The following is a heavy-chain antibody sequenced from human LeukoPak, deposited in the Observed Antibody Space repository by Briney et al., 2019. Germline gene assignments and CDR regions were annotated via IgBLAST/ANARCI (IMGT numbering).Heavy chain of an antibody. J-gene: IGHJ3*02. D-gene: IGHD3-22*01. CDR3: ARGPYSYDSSGAFDI. Sequence: SETLSLTCAVYGGSFSGYYWSWIRQPPGKGLEWIGEINHSGSTNYNPSLKSRVTTSVDTSKNQFSLKLSSVTAADTAVYFCARGPYSYDSSGAFDIWGQGTMVTVSS. V-gene: IGHV4-34*01. CDR2: INHSGST. CDR1: GGSFSGYY.